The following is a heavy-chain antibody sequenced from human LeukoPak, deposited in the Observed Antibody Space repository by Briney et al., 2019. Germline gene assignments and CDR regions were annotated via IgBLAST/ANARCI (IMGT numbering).Heavy chain of an antibody. Sequence: ASVKVSCKASGGTFSSYAISWVRQAPGQGLEWMGGIIPIFGTASYAQKFQGRVTITADESTSTAYMELSSLRSEDTAVYYCASLRGSSGYYNPYYFDYWGQGTLVTVSS. V-gene: IGHV1-69*13. CDR1: GGTFSSYA. CDR2: IIPIFGTA. CDR3: ASLRGSSGYYNPYYFDY. J-gene: IGHJ4*02. D-gene: IGHD3-22*01.